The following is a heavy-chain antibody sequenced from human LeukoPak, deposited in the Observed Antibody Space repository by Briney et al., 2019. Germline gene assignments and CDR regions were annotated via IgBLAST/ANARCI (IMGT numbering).Heavy chain of an antibody. CDR3: AKDSYDHVWGSYRYTWLDP. CDR2: ISGSGGST. J-gene: IGHJ5*02. Sequence: PGGSLRLSCAASGFTFSSYAMSWVRQAPGKGLEWVSAISGSGGSTYYADSVKGRFTISRDNSKNTLYLQMNSLRAEDTAVYYCAKDSYDHVWGSYRYTWLDPWGQGTLVTVSS. D-gene: IGHD3-16*02. CDR1: GFTFSSYA. V-gene: IGHV3-23*01.